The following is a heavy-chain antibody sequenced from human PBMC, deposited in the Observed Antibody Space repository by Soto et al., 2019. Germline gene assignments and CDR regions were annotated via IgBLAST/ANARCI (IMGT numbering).Heavy chain of an antibody. CDR1: GYTFTSYY. J-gene: IGHJ6*02. V-gene: IGHV1-46*01. CDR2: INPSGGST. CDR3: ARLLYSYGQTDYYYYGMDV. Sequence: ASVKVSCKASGYTFTSYYMHWVRQAPGQGLEWMGIINPSGGSTSYAQKFQGRVTMTRDTSTSTVYMELSSLRSEDTAVYYCARLLYSYGQTDYYYYGMDVWGQGTTVTGSS. D-gene: IGHD5-18*01.